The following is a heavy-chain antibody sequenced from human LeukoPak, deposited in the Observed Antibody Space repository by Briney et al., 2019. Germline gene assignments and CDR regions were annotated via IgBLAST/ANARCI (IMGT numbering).Heavy chain of an antibody. J-gene: IGHJ6*02. V-gene: IGHV3-48*01. CDR2: INVVNRAI. D-gene: IGHD3-10*01. CDR1: GFTLRYYQ. CDR3: VRDGNRGYDMDV. Sequence: GGSLRLSCATSGFTLRYYQMNWVRQAPGKGLEWVSYINVVNRAIYYADSVKGRFTISGDIATNSVYLQMNSLRAEDTALYYCVRDGNRGYDMDVWGQRTAVTVSS.